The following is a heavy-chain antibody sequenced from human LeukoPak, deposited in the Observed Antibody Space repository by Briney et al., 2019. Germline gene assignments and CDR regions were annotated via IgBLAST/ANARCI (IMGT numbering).Heavy chain of an antibody. J-gene: IGHJ3*02. CDR3: AKDAHYFITTDALDI. D-gene: IGHD2/OR15-2a*01. Sequence: GGSLRLSCAASGFTFSSYGVHWVRQAPGKGLEWVAVISYDGSNKYYADSVKGRFTISRDNSKNTLYLQMNSLRAEDTAVYYCAKDAHYFITTDALDIWGQGTMVTVSS. CDR2: ISYDGSNK. V-gene: IGHV3-30*18. CDR1: GFTFSSYG.